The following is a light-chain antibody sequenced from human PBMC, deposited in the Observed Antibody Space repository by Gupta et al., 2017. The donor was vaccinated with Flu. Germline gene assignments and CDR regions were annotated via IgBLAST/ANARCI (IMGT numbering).Light chain of an antibody. CDR1: DSNIRNNY. CDR3: AAWDDILNGVM. J-gene: IGLJ3*02. Sequence: QPVMSQPPSASESPRQRLTISCTGDDSNIRNNYVHWYQQVPGTAPRLVVYRNNKRPLGVPDRFSGSKSGTSASLAISGLRPEDEGIYYCAAWDDILNGVMFGGGTKLTVL. V-gene: IGLV1-47*01. CDR2: RNN.